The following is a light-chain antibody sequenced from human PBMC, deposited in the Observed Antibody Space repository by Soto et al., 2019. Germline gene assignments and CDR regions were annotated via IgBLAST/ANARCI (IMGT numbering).Light chain of an antibody. CDR3: QQYNSNSPWT. Sequence: DIQMTQSPSTLSASVGDRVTMTCRASQSISSWLAWYQQKPGKAPKLLIYKASNSESGVPSRFSGSGSGTEFTLTISSLQPDDFATYYCQQYNSNSPWTFGQGTKVDIK. CDR2: KAS. CDR1: QSISSW. V-gene: IGKV1-5*03. J-gene: IGKJ1*01.